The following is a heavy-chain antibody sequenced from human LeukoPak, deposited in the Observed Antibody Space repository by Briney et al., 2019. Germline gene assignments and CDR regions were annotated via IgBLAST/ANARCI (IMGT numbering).Heavy chain of an antibody. Sequence: GASVKVSCKASGYTFTGYYMHWVRQAPGQGLEWMGWINPNSGGTNYAQKFQGRVTMTRNTSISTAYMELSSLRSEDTAVYYCARGPYYYGSEIYYYYMDVWGKGTTVTISS. CDR1: GYTFTGYY. D-gene: IGHD3-10*01. CDR3: ARGPYYYGSEIYYYYMDV. V-gene: IGHV1-2*02. J-gene: IGHJ6*03. CDR2: INPNSGGT.